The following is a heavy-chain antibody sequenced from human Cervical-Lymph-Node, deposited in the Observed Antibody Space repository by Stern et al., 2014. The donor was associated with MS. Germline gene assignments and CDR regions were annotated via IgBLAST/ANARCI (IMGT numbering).Heavy chain of an antibody. CDR1: GDSVSSNSAA. CDR3: ARGGGQAYCGGDCYNY. CDR2: PYSRSKWYN. Sequence: QVQLQQSGPGLVKPSQTLSLTCAISGDSVSSNSAAWNWIRQSPSRGLEWLGRPYSRSKWYNDYAVSVKSRITINPDTSKNQFSLQLNSVTPEDTAVYYCARGGGQAYCGGDCYNYWGQGTLVTVSS. V-gene: IGHV6-1*01. J-gene: IGHJ4*02. D-gene: IGHD2-21*02.